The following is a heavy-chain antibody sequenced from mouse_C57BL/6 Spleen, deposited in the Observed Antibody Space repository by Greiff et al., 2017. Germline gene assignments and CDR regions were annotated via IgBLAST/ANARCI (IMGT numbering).Heavy chain of an antibody. CDR2: FYPGSGSI. CDR1: GYTFTEYT. V-gene: IGHV1-62-2*01. Sequence: VQLQQSGAELVKPGASVKLSCKASGYTFTEYTIHWVKQRSGQGLEWIGWFYPGSGSIKYNEKFKDKDTLTADKSSSTVYMELSRLTSEDSAVYFCARHEEGDYSNYDGFAYWGQGTLVTVSA. CDR3: ARHEEGDYSNYDGFAY. J-gene: IGHJ3*01. D-gene: IGHD2-5*01.